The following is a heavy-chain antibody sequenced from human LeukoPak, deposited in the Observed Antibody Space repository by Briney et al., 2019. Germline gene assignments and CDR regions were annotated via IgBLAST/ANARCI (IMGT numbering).Heavy chain of an antibody. CDR3: ARDGGGITMIVVVTPVPTYFDY. V-gene: IGHV3-48*03. D-gene: IGHD3-22*01. CDR1: GFDYGSYE. J-gene: IGHJ4*02. CDR2: ISSSGRTK. Sequence: GGSLRLCCADSGFDYGSYEMNWVRRASGKRLEWVSYISSSGRTKYYADSVKGRFTICRDNAKDSLYLKMNSLIAEDQAVYYCARDGGGITMIVVVTPVPTYFDYWGQGTLVTVSS.